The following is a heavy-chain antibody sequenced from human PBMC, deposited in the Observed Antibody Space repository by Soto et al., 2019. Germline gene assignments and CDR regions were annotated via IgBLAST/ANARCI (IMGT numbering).Heavy chain of an antibody. Sequence: ASVKVSCKASGYTFTSYYMHWVRQAPGQGLEWMGIINPSGGSTSYAQKFQGRVTMTRDTSTSTVYMELSSLRSEDTAVYYCARDSTYYDILTGYYRGGYYDYGMDVGG. CDR3: ARDSTYYDILTGYYRGGYYDYGMDV. CDR2: INPSGGST. CDR1: GYTFTSYY. J-gene: IGHJ6*02. D-gene: IGHD3-9*01. V-gene: IGHV1-46*01.